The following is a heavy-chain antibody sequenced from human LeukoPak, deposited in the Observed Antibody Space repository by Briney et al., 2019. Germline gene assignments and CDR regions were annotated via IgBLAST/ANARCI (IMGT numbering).Heavy chain of an antibody. Sequence: PGRSLRLSCAASGFTFSSYAMHWVRQAPGKGLEWVAVISYDGSNKYYADSVKGRFTISRDNSKNTLYLQMNSLRAEDTAVYYCARDIRQLAYYYYGMDVWGQGTTVTVSS. D-gene: IGHD6-13*01. V-gene: IGHV3-30-3*01. CDR3: ARDIRQLAYYYYGMDV. J-gene: IGHJ6*02. CDR2: ISYDGSNK. CDR1: GFTFSSYA.